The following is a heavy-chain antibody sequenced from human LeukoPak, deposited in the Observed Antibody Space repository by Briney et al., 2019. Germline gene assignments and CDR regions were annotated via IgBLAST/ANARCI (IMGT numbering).Heavy chain of an antibody. CDR2: IYPGDSDT. CDR1: GFSSRISW. V-gene: IGHV5-51*01. Sequence: GESLKISCKGSGFSSRISWIGWVRQTPGKGLEWMGIIYPGDSDTRYSPSFQGQVTISADKSISTAYLQWSSLKASDTAMYYCARPRGGYFDYWGQGTLVTVSS. D-gene: IGHD3-3*01. CDR3: ARPRGGYFDY. J-gene: IGHJ4*02.